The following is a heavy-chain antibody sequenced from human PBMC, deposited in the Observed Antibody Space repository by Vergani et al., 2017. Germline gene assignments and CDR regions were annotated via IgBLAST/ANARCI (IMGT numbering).Heavy chain of an antibody. CDR1: GFTFSTYA. J-gene: IGHJ4*02. D-gene: IGHD2/OR15-2a*01. CDR2: ITGSGGNT. Sequence: EVQLLESGGGLVQPGGSLRLSCAASGFTFSTYAMSWVRQAPWKGLEWVSAITGSGGNTYYVDSVKGRFTLSRDNAKNTLFLHMHSLRVEDTAIYYCTKDKREFSYWGQGTLVTVSS. CDR3: TKDKREFSY. V-gene: IGHV3-23*01.